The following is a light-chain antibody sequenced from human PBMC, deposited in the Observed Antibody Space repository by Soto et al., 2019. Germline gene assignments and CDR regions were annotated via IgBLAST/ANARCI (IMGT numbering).Light chain of an antibody. CDR1: QSISSW. V-gene: IGKV1-5*03. Sequence: DIQMTQSPSTLSASVGDRVTITCRSSQSISSWLAWYQQKTGKAPKLLIYQASSLESGVPSRFSGRGSGTEFTLTISSLQPDDFATYYCQQYHSYPCTFGQGTKVEIK. J-gene: IGKJ1*01. CDR3: QQYHSYPCT. CDR2: QAS.